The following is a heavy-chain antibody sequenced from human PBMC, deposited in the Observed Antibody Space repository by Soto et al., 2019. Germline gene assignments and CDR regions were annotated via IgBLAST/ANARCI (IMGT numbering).Heavy chain of an antibody. CDR2: IYPGDSDT. Sequence: GESLKISCKGSGYSFTSYWIGWVRQMPGKGLEWMGIIYPGDSDTRYSPSFQGQVTISADKSISTAYLQWSSLKASDTAMYYCARHRIGITGTHDAFDIWGQGTMVTVSS. CDR3: ARHRIGITGTHDAFDI. CDR1: GYSFTSYW. J-gene: IGHJ3*02. V-gene: IGHV5-51*01. D-gene: IGHD1-7*01.